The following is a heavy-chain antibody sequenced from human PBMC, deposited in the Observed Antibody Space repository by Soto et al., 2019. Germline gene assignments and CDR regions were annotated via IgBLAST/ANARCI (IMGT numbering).Heavy chain of an antibody. CDR1: GGSVSSGSYY. V-gene: IGHV4-61*01. D-gene: IGHD2-8*01. CDR3: ARVDCTNGVCYTGGGFFDY. Sequence: KPSETLSLTCTVSGGSVSSGSYYWSWIRQPPGKGLEWIGYIYYSGSTNYNPSLKSRVTISVDTSKNQFSLKLSSVTAADTAVYYCARVDCTNGVCYTGGGFFDYWGQGTLVTVSS. J-gene: IGHJ4*02. CDR2: IYYSGST.